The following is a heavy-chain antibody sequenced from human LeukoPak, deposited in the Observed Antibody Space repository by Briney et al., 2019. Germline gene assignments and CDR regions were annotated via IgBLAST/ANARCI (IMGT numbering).Heavy chain of an antibody. D-gene: IGHD6-19*01. V-gene: IGHV4-4*07. J-gene: IGHJ6*02. Sequence: SETLSLTCTVSGGSISSYYWSWIRQPAGKGLEWIGRIYTSGSTNYNPSLKSRVTMSVDTSKNQFSLKLSSVTAADTAVYYCARVRGSGRRYYYGMDVWGQGTTATVSS. CDR3: ARVRGSGRRYYYGMDV. CDR1: GGSISSYY. CDR2: IYTSGST.